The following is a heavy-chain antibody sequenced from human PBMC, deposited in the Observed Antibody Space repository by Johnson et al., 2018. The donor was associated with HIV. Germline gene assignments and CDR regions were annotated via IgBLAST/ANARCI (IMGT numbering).Heavy chain of an antibody. CDR2: IWYDGSNK. CDR1: GFTLSSYA. CDR3: AKDVDTSWLSAFDI. Sequence: VRLVESGGGVVQPGRSLRLSCAASGFTLSSYAMHWVRQAPGKGLEWVAVIWYDGSNKYYADSVKGRFTISRDNSKNTLNLQMNSLRAEDTAVYYCAKDVDTSWLSAFDIWGQGTMVTVSS. D-gene: IGHD5-18*01. J-gene: IGHJ3*02. V-gene: IGHV3-30*04.